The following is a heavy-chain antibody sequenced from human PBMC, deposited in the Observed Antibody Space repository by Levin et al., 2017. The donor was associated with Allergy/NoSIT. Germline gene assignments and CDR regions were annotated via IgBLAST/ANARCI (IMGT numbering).Heavy chain of an antibody. CDR2: ISAYNGNT. CDR3: ARDVGIAVDEGAEYFQH. V-gene: IGHV1-18*01. D-gene: IGHD6-19*01. J-gene: IGHJ1*01. Sequence: ASVKVSCKASGYTFTSYGISWVRQAPGQGLEWMGWISAYNGNTNYAQKLQGRVTMTTDTSTSTAYMEPRRLRSDDTAVYYCARDVGIAVDEGAEYFQHWGQGTLVTVSS. CDR1: GYTFTSYG.